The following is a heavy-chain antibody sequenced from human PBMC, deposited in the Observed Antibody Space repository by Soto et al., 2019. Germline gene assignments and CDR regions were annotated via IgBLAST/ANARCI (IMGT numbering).Heavy chain of an antibody. J-gene: IGHJ5*02. CDR2: IYYSGST. CDR1: GGSISSGDYY. Sequence: SETLSLTCTVSGGSISSGDYYWSWIRQPPGKGLEWIGYIYYSGSTYYNPSLKSRVTISVDTSKNQFSLKLSSVTAADTAVYYCARAGGDSSGYYPFWFDPWGQGTLVTVSS. D-gene: IGHD3-22*01. CDR3: ARAGGDSSGYYPFWFDP. V-gene: IGHV4-30-4*01.